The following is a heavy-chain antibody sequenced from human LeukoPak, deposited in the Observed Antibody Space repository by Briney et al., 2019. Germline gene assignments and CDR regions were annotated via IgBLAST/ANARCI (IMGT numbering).Heavy chain of an antibody. CDR1: GYTFTSYG. J-gene: IGHJ5*02. CDR3: ARVGCSSTSCYAGNWFDP. Sequence: ASVKVSCKASGYTFTSYGISWVRQAPGQGLEWMGWINPNSGGTNYAQKFQGRVTMARDTSISTAYMELSRLRSDDTAVYYCARVGCSSTSCYAGNWFDPWGQGTLVTVSS. D-gene: IGHD2-2*01. V-gene: IGHV1-2*02. CDR2: INPNSGGT.